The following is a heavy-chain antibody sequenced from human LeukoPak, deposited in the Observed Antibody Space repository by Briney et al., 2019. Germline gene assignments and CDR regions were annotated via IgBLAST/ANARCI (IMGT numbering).Heavy chain of an antibody. J-gene: IGHJ5*02. V-gene: IGHV1-69*05. CDR3: ARGSTVTMVYNWFDP. CDR1: GGTFTSYA. Sequence: ASVKVSCKASGGTFTSYAISWVRQAPGQGLEWRGGIIPIFGTANYAQKFQGRVTMTRDKSTSTVYMELSSLRSEDTAVYYCARGSTVTMVYNWFDPWGQGTLVTVSS. D-gene: IGHD4-17*01. CDR2: IIPIFGTA.